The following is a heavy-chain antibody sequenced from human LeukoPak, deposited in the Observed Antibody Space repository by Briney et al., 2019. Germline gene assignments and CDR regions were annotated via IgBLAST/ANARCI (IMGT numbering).Heavy chain of an antibody. V-gene: IGHV4-38-2*02. CDR3: ARDLGQVARYYFDY. J-gene: IGHJ4*02. CDR2: TYHSGST. D-gene: IGHD7-27*01. Sequence: PSETLSLTCAVSGYSIRGGYYWGWIRQPPGKGLEWIGNTYHSGSTYYSPSLKSRVTISMDTSKNQFSLKLSSVTAADTAVYYCARDLGQVARYYFDYWGKGTLVTVSS. CDR1: GYSIRGGYY.